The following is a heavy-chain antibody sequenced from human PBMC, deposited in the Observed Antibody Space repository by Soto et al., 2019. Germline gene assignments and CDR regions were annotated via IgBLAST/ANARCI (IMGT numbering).Heavy chain of an antibody. CDR3: AGYGYSSSWYPNPWFDP. J-gene: IGHJ5*02. CDR2: ISGSGGST. D-gene: IGHD6-13*01. CDR1: GFTFSSYA. V-gene: IGHV3-23*01. Sequence: LRVSCAASGFTFSSYAMSWVRQAPGKGLEWVSAISGSGGSTYYADSVKGRFTISRDNSKNTLYLQMNSLRAEDTAVYYCAGYGYSSSWYPNPWFDPWGQGTLVTVSS.